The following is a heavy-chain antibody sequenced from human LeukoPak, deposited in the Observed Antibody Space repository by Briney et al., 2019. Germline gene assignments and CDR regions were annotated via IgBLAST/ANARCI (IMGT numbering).Heavy chain of an antibody. J-gene: IGHJ6*02. D-gene: IGHD2-15*01. CDR2: ISDSGGST. Sequence: PGGSLRLSCSASGFPFSSYAMHWVRQAPGKGLVYVSAISDSGGSTYYADSVKGRFTISRDNSKNTLYLQMSSLRAEDTAVYFCVGGYSFGPYGMDVWGQGTTVTVSS. CDR3: VGGYSFGPYGMDV. CDR1: GFPFSSYA. V-gene: IGHV3-64D*09.